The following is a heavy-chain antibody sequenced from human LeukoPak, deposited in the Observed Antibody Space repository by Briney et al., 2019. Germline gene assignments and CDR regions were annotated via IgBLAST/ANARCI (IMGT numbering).Heavy chain of an antibody. Sequence: GGSLRLSCAASGFTFSSYGMHWVRQVPGKGLEWVAFIRYDGSNKYYADSVKGRFTISRDSSKNTLYLQMNSLRAEDTAVYYCARAFRGRNYYYGMDVWGQGTTVTVSS. V-gene: IGHV3-30*02. CDR2: IRYDGSNK. CDR1: GFTFSSYG. J-gene: IGHJ6*02. CDR3: ARAFRGRNYYYGMDV. D-gene: IGHD3-16*01.